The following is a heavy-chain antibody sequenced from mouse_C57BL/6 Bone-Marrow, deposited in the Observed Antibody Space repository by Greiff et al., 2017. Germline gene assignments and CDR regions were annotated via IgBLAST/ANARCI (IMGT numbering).Heavy chain of an antibody. CDR3: ASPDYYSSRYWYFDV. Sequence: QVQLQQSGAELVKPGASVKLSCKASGYTFTSYWMHWVKQRPGQGLEWIGYINPSSGYTKYNQKFKDKATLTADKSSSTAYMQLSSLTYEDSAVYYCASPDYYSSRYWYFDVWGAGTTVTVSS. J-gene: IGHJ1*01. CDR2: INPSSGYT. V-gene: IGHV1-7*01. D-gene: IGHD1-1*01. CDR1: GYTFTSYW.